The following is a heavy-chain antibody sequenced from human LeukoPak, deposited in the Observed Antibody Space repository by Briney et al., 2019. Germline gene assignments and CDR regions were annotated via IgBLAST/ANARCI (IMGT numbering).Heavy chain of an antibody. Sequence: GGSLRLSCAASGFAFSTYNINWVRQAPGKGLEWVASISGSGDTTYYGDSVKGRVTITRDNSRDTLYLQTSSLRAEDTAVYYCAKGTGYSSSSGSLVDHWGQGTLVTVSS. CDR3: AKGTGYSSSSGSLVDH. CDR1: GFAFSTYN. J-gene: IGHJ4*02. D-gene: IGHD6-6*01. CDR2: ISGSGDTT. V-gene: IGHV3-23*01.